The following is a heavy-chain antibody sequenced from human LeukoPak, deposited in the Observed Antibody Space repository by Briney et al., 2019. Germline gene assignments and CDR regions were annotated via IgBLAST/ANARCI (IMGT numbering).Heavy chain of an antibody. CDR1: GFTFTTFW. CDR2: LKEDGTEE. D-gene: IGHD3-10*01. CDR3: VRGPVRGYGSCFFDH. V-gene: IGHV3-7*01. J-gene: IGHJ4*02. Sequence: GGSLRLSCAASGFTFTTFWMGWVRQAPGKGLEWVASLKEDGTEEYYVDSVKGRFAISRDSAKNLLFLQMNSLRAADTAVYHCVRGPVRGYGSCFFDHWGQGTRVTVSS.